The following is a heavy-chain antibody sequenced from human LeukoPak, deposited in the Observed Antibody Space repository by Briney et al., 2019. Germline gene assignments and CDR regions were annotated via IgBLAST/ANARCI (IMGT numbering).Heavy chain of an antibody. J-gene: IGHJ3*01. V-gene: IGHV3-7*01. CDR1: GFTFSSYW. CDR2: IKQDGSEK. CDR3: ATFIGSVKAVAFDV. D-gene: IGHD1-26*01. Sequence: PGGSLRLSCAASGFTFSSYWMSWVRQAPGKGLEWVANIKQDGSEKYYVDSVKGRFTISRDNAKNSLYLQMNSLRAEDTAVYYCATFIGSVKAVAFDVWGQGTMVTVSS.